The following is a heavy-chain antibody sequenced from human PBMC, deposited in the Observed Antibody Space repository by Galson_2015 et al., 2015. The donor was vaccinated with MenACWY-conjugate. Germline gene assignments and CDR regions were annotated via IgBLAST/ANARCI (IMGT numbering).Heavy chain of an antibody. D-gene: IGHD4-17*01. J-gene: IGHJ4*02. V-gene: IGHV4-59*08. CDR1: GDSMSSYY. CDR3: ARRQTTSDYGDFYFDY. Sequence: ETLSLTCTVSGDSMSSYYWSWIRQPPGKELEWIGYISYSGTTNYNPSLKSRATLSVDTSKNHFSLKLSSVTAADTAVYFCARRQTTSDYGDFYFDYWGQGILVTVSS. CDR2: ISYSGTT.